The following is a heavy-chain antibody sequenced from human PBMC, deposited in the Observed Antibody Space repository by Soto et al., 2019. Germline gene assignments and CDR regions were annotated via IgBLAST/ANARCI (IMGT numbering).Heavy chain of an antibody. CDR3: ARVQIVAIGYSPRESYNAMHF. CDR2: IWYDGSNK. J-gene: IGHJ6*02. V-gene: IGHV3-33*01. CDR1: GFTFSSYG. Sequence: GGSLRLSCAASGFTFSSYGMHWVRQAPGKGLEWVAVIWYDGSNKYYADSVKGRFTISRDNSKNTLYLQMNSLRAEDTAVYYCARVQIVAIGYSPRESYNAMHFWGQGTTVTVS. D-gene: IGHD3-22*01.